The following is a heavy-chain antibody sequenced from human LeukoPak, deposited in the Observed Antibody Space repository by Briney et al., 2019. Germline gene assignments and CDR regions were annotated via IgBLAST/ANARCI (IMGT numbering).Heavy chain of an antibody. Sequence: GGSLRLSCVVSGFTFSSYAMSWVRQAPGKGLEWVSGISGGGERTDYADSVKGRFTISRDNSKNTLYLQMNSLRAEDTAVYYCARKAAAGRSAFDYWGQGTLVTVSS. J-gene: IGHJ4*02. CDR1: GFTFSSYA. CDR3: ARKAAAGRSAFDY. CDR2: ISGGGERT. V-gene: IGHV3-23*01. D-gene: IGHD6-13*01.